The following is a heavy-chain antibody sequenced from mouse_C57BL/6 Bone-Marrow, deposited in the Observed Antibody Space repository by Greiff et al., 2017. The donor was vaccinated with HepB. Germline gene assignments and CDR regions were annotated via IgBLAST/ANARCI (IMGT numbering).Heavy chain of an antibody. V-gene: IGHV5-4*01. Sequence: EVQVVESGGGLVKPGGSLKLSCAASGFTFSSYAMSWVRQTPEKRLEWVATISDGGSYTYYPDNVKGRFTISRDNAKNNLYLQMSHLKSEDTAMYYCARHYYSNYGFAYWGQGTLVTVSA. D-gene: IGHD2-5*01. CDR2: ISDGGSYT. J-gene: IGHJ3*01. CDR1: GFTFSSYA. CDR3: ARHYYSNYGFAY.